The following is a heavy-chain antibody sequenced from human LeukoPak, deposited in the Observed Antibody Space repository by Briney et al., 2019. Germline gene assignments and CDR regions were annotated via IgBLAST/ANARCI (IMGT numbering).Heavy chain of an antibody. CDR2: ISSSSSYI. CDR1: GFTFSSYS. J-gene: IGHJ6*03. V-gene: IGHV3-21*01. D-gene: IGHD4-11*01. Sequence: PGGSLRLSCAASGFTFSSYSMNWVRQAPGKGLEWVSSISSSSSYIYYADSVKGRFTISRDNAKNSLYLQMNSLRAEDTAVYYCARDYSNYGYYYYMDVWGKGTTVTVSS. CDR3: ARDYSNYGYYYYMDV.